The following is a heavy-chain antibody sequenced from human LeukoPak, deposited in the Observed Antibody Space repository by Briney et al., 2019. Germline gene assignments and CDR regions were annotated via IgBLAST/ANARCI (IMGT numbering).Heavy chain of an antibody. CDR3: AREGTTRQRADDY. Sequence: IGRIYTSGSTNYNPSLKSRVTMSVDTSKNQFSLKLSSVTAADTAVYYCAREGTTRQRADDYWGQGTLVTVSS. D-gene: IGHD1-7*01. V-gene: IGHV4-4*07. CDR2: IYTSGST. J-gene: IGHJ4*02.